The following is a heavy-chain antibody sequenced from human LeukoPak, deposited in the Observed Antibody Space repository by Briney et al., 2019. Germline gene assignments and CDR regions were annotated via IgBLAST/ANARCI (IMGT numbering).Heavy chain of an antibody. Sequence: GGSLRLSCAASGFTVSSNYMSWVRQAPGKGLEWVSEIYSDASTYYAASVKGRFSISRDKSKNTVYLQMNSLRAEDTAVYYCARRDIVVVVSASDYWGQGTLVTVSS. D-gene: IGHD2-15*01. CDR3: ARRDIVVVVSASDY. CDR1: GFTVSSNY. CDR2: IYSDAST. V-gene: IGHV3-53*01. J-gene: IGHJ4*02.